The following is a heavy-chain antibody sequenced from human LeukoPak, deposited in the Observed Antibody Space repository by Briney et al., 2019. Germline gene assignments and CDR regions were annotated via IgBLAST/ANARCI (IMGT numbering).Heavy chain of an antibody. CDR1: GFTFSSYA. Sequence: GGSLRLSCAASGFTFSSYAMSWVRQAPGKGLEWVSAISGSGGSTYYADSVKGRFTISRDNSKNTLYLQMNSLRAEDTAVYYCARGGSSSSVYYYYYMDVWGKGTTVTVSS. D-gene: IGHD6-6*01. CDR2: ISGSGGST. J-gene: IGHJ6*03. V-gene: IGHV3-23*01. CDR3: ARGGSSSSVYYYYYMDV.